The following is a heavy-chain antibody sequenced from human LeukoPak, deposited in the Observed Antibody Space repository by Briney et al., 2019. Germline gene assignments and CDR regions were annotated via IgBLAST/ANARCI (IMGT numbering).Heavy chain of an antibody. Sequence: ASVKVSCKASGYIFTGYYMHWVRQAPGQGLEWMGWINPNSGGTNYAQKFQGRVTMTRDTSISTAYMELSRLRSDDTAVYYCASVYYDSSGYYYNYYYYGMDVWGQGTTVTVSS. V-gene: IGHV1-2*02. CDR3: ASVYYDSSGYYYNYYYYGMDV. CDR2: INPNSGGT. CDR1: GYIFTGYY. J-gene: IGHJ6*02. D-gene: IGHD3-22*01.